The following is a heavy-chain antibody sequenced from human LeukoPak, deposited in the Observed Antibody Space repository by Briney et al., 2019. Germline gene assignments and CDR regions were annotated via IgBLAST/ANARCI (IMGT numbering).Heavy chain of an antibody. D-gene: IGHD4-11*01. Sequence: ASVKVSCKASGYTFTSYGISWVRQAPGQGLEWMGWISAYNGNTNYAQKLQGRVTMTTDTSTSTAYMELRSLRSDDTAVYYCARDFPPLTTGLDYYYGMDVWGQGTTVTVSS. CDR2: ISAYNGNT. CDR1: GYTFTSYG. V-gene: IGHV1-18*01. CDR3: ARDFPPLTTGLDYYYGMDV. J-gene: IGHJ6*02.